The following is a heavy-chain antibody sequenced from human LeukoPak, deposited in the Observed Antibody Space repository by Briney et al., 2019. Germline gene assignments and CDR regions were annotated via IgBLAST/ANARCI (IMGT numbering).Heavy chain of an antibody. CDR3: TRDINYCSSTSCPYYFDY. Sequence: PEGSLRLSCTASGFTFGDYAMSWFRQAPGKGLEWVGFIRSKAYGGTTEYAASVKGRFTISRDDSKSIAYLQMNSLKTEDTAVYYCTRDINYCSSTSCPYYFDYWGQGTLVTVSS. V-gene: IGHV3-49*03. J-gene: IGHJ4*02. CDR1: GFTFGDYA. D-gene: IGHD2-2*01. CDR2: IRSKAYGGTT.